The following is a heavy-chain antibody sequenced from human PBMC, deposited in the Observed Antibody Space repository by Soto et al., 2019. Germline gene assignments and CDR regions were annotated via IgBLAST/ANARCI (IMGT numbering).Heavy chain of an antibody. D-gene: IGHD3-22*01. V-gene: IGHV3-23*01. J-gene: IGHJ3*02. CDR3: AKDSLDSSGYYIGAFDI. Sequence: GGSLRLSCAASGFTFSSYAMSWVRQAPGKGLEWVSAISGSGGSTYYADSVKGRFTISRDNSKNTLYLQMNSLRAEDTAVYYCAKDSLDSSGYYIGAFDIWGQGTMVTVSS. CDR2: ISGSGGST. CDR1: GFTFSSYA.